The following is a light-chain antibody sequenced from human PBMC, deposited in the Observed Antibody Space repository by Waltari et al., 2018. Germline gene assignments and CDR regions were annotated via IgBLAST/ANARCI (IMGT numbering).Light chain of an antibody. CDR3: QQYDNLSIT. V-gene: IGKV1-33*01. CDR2: DAS. Sequence: DIQMTQSPSSLSASVGDRVTITGQASQDISNYLNWYQQKPGKAPKLLIYDASNLETGVPSRFSGSGSGTDFTFTISSLQPEDIATYYCQQYDNLSITFGQGTRLEIK. CDR1: QDISNY. J-gene: IGKJ5*01.